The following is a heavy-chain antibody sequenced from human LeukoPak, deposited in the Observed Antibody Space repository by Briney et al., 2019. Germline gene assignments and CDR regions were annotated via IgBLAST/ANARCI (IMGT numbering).Heavy chain of an antibody. J-gene: IGHJ1*01. Sequence: PSETLSPTCTVSGVSISSYYWSWIRQPPGKGLEWIGYIYYSGSTNYNPSLKSRVTISVDTFKNQFSLKLSSVTAADTAVYYCAREGVGVSSSSKAGYFQHWGQGTLVTVSS. CDR3: AREGVGVSSSSKAGYFQH. D-gene: IGHD6-6*01. CDR2: IYYSGST. V-gene: IGHV4-59*01. CDR1: GVSISSYY.